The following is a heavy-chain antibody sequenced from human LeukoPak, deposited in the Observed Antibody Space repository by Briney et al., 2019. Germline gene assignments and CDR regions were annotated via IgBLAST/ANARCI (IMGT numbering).Heavy chain of an antibody. V-gene: IGHV4-4*02. CDR3: ARARAYGSGNPYIDY. CDR2: IYHSGST. D-gene: IGHD3-10*01. J-gene: IGHJ4*02. Sequence: PSETLSLTCAVSGGSISSSNWWSWVRQPPGKGLEWIGEIYHSGSTNYNPSLKSRVTISVDKSKNQFSLKLSSVTAADTAVYYCARARAYGSGNPYIDYWGQGTLVTVSS. CDR1: GGSISSSNW.